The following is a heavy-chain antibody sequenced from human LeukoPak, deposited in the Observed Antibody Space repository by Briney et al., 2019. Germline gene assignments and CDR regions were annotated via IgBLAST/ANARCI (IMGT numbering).Heavy chain of an antibody. D-gene: IGHD3-10*01. CDR1: GYTFPNYY. CDR3: ARDGAGAVWFGEFVDY. Sequence: ASVKVSCKASGYTFPNYYVHWVRQAPGQGREWMGWINPKNGGTTFAQKFQGRVTMTRDTSISTVHMELSGLRSADTAVYSCARDGAGAVWFGEFVDYWGQGTLVTVSS. CDR2: INPKNGGT. V-gene: IGHV1-2*02. J-gene: IGHJ4*02.